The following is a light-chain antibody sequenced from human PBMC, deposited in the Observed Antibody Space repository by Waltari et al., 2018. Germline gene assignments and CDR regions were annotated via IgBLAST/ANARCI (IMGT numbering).Light chain of an antibody. CDR1: QSIITY. CDR3: QRRYSIPPYT. CDR2: AAS. Sequence: DIQITQSPSSLSASVGDRVTTTSRASQSIITYFYWYQQKPGKASNLLIYAASSLQSAIPSRFRCSGSGTDFALTISSLRPEDFATYDCQRRYSIPPYTFGQGTKLEIK. V-gene: IGKV1-39*01. J-gene: IGKJ2*01.